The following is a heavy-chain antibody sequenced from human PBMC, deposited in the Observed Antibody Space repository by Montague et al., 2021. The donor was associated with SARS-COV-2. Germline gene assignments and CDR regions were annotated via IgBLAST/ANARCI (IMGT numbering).Heavy chain of an antibody. Sequence: SETLSLTCTVSGGSVTSGDYYWTWIRQPQGKDLNGFGYIYKTGRTNSTPPLKSRFTISMDTSKNQFSLKVDSVSAADTAVYSCAPEMPAYDVFDIWGQGTMVT. V-gene: IGHV4-61*08. CDR2: IYKTGRT. D-gene: IGHD2-2*01. CDR3: APEMPAYDVFDI. CDR1: GGSVTSGDYY. J-gene: IGHJ3*02.